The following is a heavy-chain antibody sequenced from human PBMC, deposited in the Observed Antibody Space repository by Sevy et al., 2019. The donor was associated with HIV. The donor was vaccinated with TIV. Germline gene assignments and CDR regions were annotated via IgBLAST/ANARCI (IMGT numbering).Heavy chain of an antibody. V-gene: IGHV4-59*08. D-gene: IGHD3-3*01. CDR3: ARHGFTSDFWSGYPIYYYYYMDV. CDR2: IYYSGST. Sequence: SETLSLTCTVSGGSISSYYWSWIRQPPGKGLEWIGYIYYSGSTNYNPSFKSRVTISVDTSKNQFSLKLSSVTAADTVVYYCARHGFTSDFWSGYPIYYYYYMDVWGKGTTVTVSS. CDR1: GGSISSYY. J-gene: IGHJ6*03.